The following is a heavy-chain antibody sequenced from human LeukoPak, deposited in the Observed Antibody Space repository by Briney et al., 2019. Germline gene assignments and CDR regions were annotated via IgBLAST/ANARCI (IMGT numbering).Heavy chain of an antibody. J-gene: IGHJ4*02. CDR3: TTEGDDSSGYYFGY. CDR2: IRYDGSNK. D-gene: IGHD3-22*01. V-gene: IGHV3-30*02. Sequence: GGSLRLSCAASGFTFLSYGMHWVRQAPGKGLEWVAFIRYDGSNKYYADSVKGRFTISRDNSKNTLYLQMNSLKTEDTAVYYCTTEGDDSSGYYFGYWGQGTLVTVSS. CDR1: GFTFLSYG.